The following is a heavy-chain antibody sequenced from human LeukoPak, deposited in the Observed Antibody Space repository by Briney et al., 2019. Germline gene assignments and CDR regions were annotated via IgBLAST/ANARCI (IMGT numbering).Heavy chain of an antibody. J-gene: IGHJ4*02. CDR3: AKTVSGSHSYQGGDY. D-gene: IGHD3-16*02. V-gene: IGHV3-23*01. CDR1: GFTFSNYW. CDR2: ISGSGGNT. Sequence: GGSLRLSCAASGFTFSNYWVHWVRQAPGKGLEWVSAISGSGGNTYYADSVKGRFTMSRDNSKNTLYLQMNSLRAEDTAVYFCAKTVSGSHSYQGGDYWGQGTLVTVST.